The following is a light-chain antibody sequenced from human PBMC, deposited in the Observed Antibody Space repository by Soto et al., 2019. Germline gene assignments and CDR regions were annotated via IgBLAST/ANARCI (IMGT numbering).Light chain of an antibody. J-gene: IGLJ2*01. V-gene: IGLV2-14*03. CDR1: NSDVGGYNF. CDR2: EVS. CDR3: SSYTSSSTVL. Sequence: QPVLTQPASVSGSPGQSITISCTGTNSDVGGYNFVSWYQQHPGKAPKLMFYEVSHRPSGVSNRFSGSKSGNTASLTISGLQTEDEADYYCSSYTSSSTVLFGGGTKLTVL.